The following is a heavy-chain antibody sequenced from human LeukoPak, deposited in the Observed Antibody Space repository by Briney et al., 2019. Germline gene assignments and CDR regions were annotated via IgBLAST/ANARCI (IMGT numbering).Heavy chain of an antibody. V-gene: IGHV4-59*01. D-gene: IGHD4-17*01. Sequence: SETLSLTCTVSGGSISSSYWTWIRQPPGKGLEWIGYIYYSGSTNYNPSLKSRVTISVDTSKNQFSLKLSSVTAADTAVYYCARDRAVTTNFDYWSQGTLVTVSS. CDR2: IYYSGST. CDR1: GGSISSSY. CDR3: ARDRAVTTNFDY. J-gene: IGHJ4*02.